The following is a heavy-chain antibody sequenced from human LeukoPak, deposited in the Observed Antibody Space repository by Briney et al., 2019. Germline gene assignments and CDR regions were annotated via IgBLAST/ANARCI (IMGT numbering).Heavy chain of an antibody. CDR3: ARGYLWLEDYGMDV. CDR1: GGSFSGYY. J-gene: IGHJ6*02. CDR2: INHSGST. V-gene: IGHV4-34*01. Sequence: SETLSLTCAVYGGSFSGYYWSWIRQPPGKGLEWIGEINHSGSTNYNPSLKSRVTISVDTSKNQFSLKLSSVTAADTAVYYCARGYLWLEDYGMDVWGQGTTVTVSS. D-gene: IGHD6-19*01.